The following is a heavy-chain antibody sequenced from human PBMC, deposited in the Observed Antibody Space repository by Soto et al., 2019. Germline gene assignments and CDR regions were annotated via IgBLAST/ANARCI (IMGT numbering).Heavy chain of an antibody. D-gene: IGHD5-18*01. CDR2: MNAGVGNT. CDR1: GYTFTDYA. Sequence: HVELVQSGADVKKPGASVTISCKASGYTFTDYALHWVRQAPGQRLEWMGWMNAGVGNTLYSQKFQGWITITRDTSASTAYIELNSLKSEDTTIYYCARDTGYTFGSLNYWGPGTLVTVSS. V-gene: IGHV1-3*01. J-gene: IGHJ4*02. CDR3: ARDTGYTFGSLNY.